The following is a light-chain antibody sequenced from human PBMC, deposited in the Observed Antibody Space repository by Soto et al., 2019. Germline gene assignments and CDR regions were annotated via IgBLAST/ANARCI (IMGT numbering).Light chain of an antibody. J-gene: IGLJ2*01. CDR3: GTWDSSLSDVL. CDR1: SSNTGSYH. Sequence: QSALTQPPSVSAAPGQKVTISCSGGSSNTGSYHVSWYQQLPGTAPKLLIYDNDNRPSGIPDRFSGSKSGTSATLVITGLQTGDGADYYCGTWDSSLSDVLFGGGTKVTVL. CDR2: DND. V-gene: IGLV1-51*01.